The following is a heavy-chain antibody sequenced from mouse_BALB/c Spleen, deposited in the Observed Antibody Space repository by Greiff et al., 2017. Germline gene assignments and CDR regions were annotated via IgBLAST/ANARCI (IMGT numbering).Heavy chain of an antibody. V-gene: IGHV3-2*02. J-gene: IGHJ3*01. Sequence: EVQRVESGPGLVKPSQSLSLTCTVTGYSITSDYAWNWIRQFPGNKLEWMGYISYSGSTSYNPSLKSRISITRDTSKNQFFLQLNSVTTEDTATYYCASTRGNYDFAYWGQGTLVTVSA. CDR2: ISYSGST. CDR1: GYSITSDYA. CDR3: ASTRGNYDFAY. D-gene: IGHD2-1*01.